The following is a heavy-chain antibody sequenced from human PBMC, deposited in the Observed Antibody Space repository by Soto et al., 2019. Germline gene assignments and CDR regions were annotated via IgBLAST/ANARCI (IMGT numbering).Heavy chain of an antibody. Sequence: SGGSLRLSCTASGFTFSSYALHWVRQAPGKGLEWVAAISYDGSNKYYADSVKGRFTISRDNSKNTLYLQMNSLRAEDTAVYYCAKDLLRPGRAYGMDVWGQGTTVTVSS. J-gene: IGHJ6*02. CDR1: GFTFSSYA. V-gene: IGHV3-30*04. CDR2: ISYDGSNK. D-gene: IGHD6-25*01. CDR3: AKDLLRPGRAYGMDV.